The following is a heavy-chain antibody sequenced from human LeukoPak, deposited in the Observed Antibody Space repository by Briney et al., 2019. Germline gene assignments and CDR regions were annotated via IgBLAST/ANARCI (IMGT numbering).Heavy chain of an antibody. CDR1: RFTFSNYG. J-gene: IGHJ4*02. D-gene: IGHD3-22*01. CDR3: AKFPNLRDSSGYYYFEF. CDR2: IRYDGSIK. V-gene: IGHV3-30*02. Sequence: GGSLRLSCAASRFTFSNYGMHWVRQAPGKGLEWVAFIRYDGSIKYHADSAKGRFTISRDNSKNTLYLQMNSLRAEDTAVYYCAKFPNLRDSSGYYYFEFWGQGTLVTVSS.